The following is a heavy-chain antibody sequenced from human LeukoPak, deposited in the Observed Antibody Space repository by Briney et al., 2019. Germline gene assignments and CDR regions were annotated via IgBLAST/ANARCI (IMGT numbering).Heavy chain of an antibody. CDR3: ARHLRGLDL. D-gene: IGHD3-10*01. CDR2: IYAADSDT. CDR1: GNSFNNYW. J-gene: IGHJ5*02. Sequence: GESLKISCQGSGNSFNNYWISWVRQMPGKGLEWMAIIYAADSDTRYSPSFQGQVTLSVDKSISTVYLRWSSLKASDTAVYYCARHLRGLDLWGRGTLVTVSS. V-gene: IGHV5-51*01.